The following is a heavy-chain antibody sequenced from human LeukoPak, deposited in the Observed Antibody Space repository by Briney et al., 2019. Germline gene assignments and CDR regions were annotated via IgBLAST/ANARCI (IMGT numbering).Heavy chain of an antibody. D-gene: IGHD4-23*01. V-gene: IGHV4-59*08. CDR3: ARLHYGGNYGYYYYYMDV. J-gene: IGHJ6*03. Sequence: SETLSLTCTVSGGSISSYYWSWIRQPPGKGLEWIGYIYYSGSTNYNPSLKSRVTISVDTSKNQFSLKLSSVTAADTAVYYCARLHYGGNYGYYYYYMDVWGKGTTVTVSS. CDR2: IYYSGST. CDR1: GGSISSYY.